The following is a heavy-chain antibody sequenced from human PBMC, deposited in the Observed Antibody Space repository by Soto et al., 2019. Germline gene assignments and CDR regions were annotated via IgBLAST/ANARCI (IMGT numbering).Heavy chain of an antibody. CDR3: AFIGPGDYAWDY. CDR2: ISYRGST. Sequence: SVTLSLTCAVSAYSIMYNSHWWGWIRQPPGKGLEWIGYISYRGSTSSNPSLESRVTMSVDTSKNQFSLKLSSVTAADTAVYYCAFIGPGDYAWDYWGQGTLVTVSS. V-gene: IGHV4-28*01. CDR1: AYSIMYNSHW. D-gene: IGHD4-17*01. J-gene: IGHJ4*02.